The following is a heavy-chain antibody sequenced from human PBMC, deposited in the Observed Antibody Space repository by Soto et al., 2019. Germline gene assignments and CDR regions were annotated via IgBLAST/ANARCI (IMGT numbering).Heavy chain of an antibody. D-gene: IGHD3-3*01. Sequence: QVQLQQWGAGLLKPSETLSLTCAVYGGSFSGYYWSWIRQPPGKGLEWIGEINHSGSTNYNPSRKSRVTISVDTSKNQFYLKLSCVTAADTAVYYCARGDLVDYDFWSGYYSQGVEAAPWGQGTLVTVSS. CDR1: GGSFSGYY. J-gene: IGHJ5*02. CDR3: ARGDLVDYDFWSGYYSQGVEAAP. V-gene: IGHV4-34*01. CDR2: INHSGST.